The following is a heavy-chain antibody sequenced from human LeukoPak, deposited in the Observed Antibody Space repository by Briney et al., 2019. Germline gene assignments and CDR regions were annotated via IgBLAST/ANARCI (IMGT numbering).Heavy chain of an antibody. J-gene: IGHJ6*03. CDR3: ARGETETLTSGGPYHYINV. CDR1: GGSISSSSYY. CDR2: IYYSGST. V-gene: IGHV4-39*07. Sequence: RTSETLSLTCTVSGGSISSSSYYWGWIRQPPGKGLEWIGSIYYSGSTYYNPSLKSRVTISVDTSKNQFSLKLNSVTAADTAVYYCARGETETLTSGGPYHYINVWGKGTTVTVSS. D-gene: IGHD5-24*01.